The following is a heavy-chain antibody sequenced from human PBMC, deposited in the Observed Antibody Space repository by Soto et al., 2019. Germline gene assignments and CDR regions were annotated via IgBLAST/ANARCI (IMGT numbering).Heavy chain of an antibody. J-gene: IGHJ6*03. CDR1: GYTFTSYA. D-gene: IGHD6-19*01. CDR2: INAGNGNT. Sequence: ASVKVSCKASGYTFTSYAMHWVRQAPGQRLEWMGWINAGNGNTKYSQKFQGRVTITRDTSASTAYMELSSLRSEDTAVYYCARDAVAGCGNYYYYYMDVWGKGTTVTVSS. V-gene: IGHV1-3*01. CDR3: ARDAVAGCGNYYYYYMDV.